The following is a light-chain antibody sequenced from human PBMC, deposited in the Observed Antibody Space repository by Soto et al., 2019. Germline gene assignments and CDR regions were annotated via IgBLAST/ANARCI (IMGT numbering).Light chain of an antibody. CDR3: QQYGDSPRT. J-gene: IGKJ1*01. V-gene: IGKV3-20*01. Sequence: EIVLTQSPGTLSLSPGERATLSCRASQSVSSSYLARNQQKPGQATRLLIYGASSKATGIPDRFRGSGSGTDFTLTISRLEPEDFAVYYCQQYGDSPRTFGQGTKVDI. CDR1: QSVSSSY. CDR2: GAS.